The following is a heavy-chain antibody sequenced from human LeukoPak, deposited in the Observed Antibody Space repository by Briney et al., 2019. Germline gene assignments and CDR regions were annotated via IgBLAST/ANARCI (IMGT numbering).Heavy chain of an antibody. CDR2: ISANGQAT. D-gene: IGHD3-10*01. J-gene: IGHJ4*02. CDR1: GFAFGTYA. V-gene: IGHV3-23*01. CDR3: ARDPYKTVLYRLAI. Sequence: GGSLTLSCAGSGFAFGTYAMSWVRQAPGMGLEWVSSISANGQATYYADSVEGRFTISRDNSKNTLYLQLNSLRAEDTATYYCARDPYKTVLYRLAIWGQGTLVTVSS.